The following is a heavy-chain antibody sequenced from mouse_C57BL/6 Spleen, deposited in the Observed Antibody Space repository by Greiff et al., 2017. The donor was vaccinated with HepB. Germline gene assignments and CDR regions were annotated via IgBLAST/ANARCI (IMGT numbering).Heavy chain of an antibody. CDR2: IDPEDGDT. J-gene: IGHJ4*01. CDR1: GFNIKDYY. CDR3: TYYYGSSSYAMDY. V-gene: IGHV14-1*01. D-gene: IGHD1-1*01. Sequence: VQLQQSGAELVRPGASVKLSCTASGFNIKDYYMHWVKQRPEQGLEWIGRIDPEDGDTEYAPKFQGKATMTADTSSNTAYLQLSSLTSEDTAVYYCTYYYGSSSYAMDYWGQGTSVTVSS.